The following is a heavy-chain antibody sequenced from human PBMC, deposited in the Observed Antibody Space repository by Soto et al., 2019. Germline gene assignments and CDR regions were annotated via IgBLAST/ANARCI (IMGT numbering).Heavy chain of an antibody. Sequence: PGESVKISCXGSGYSFTNYWINWVRQMPGKGLEWMGRIDTSDSYIDYSPSFQGHVTISADKSISTAYLQWSSLKASDTAIYYCARSHSSGSNYFDPWGQGTLVTVSS. CDR3: ARSHSSGSNYFDP. J-gene: IGHJ5*02. D-gene: IGHD6-19*01. CDR2: IDTSDSYI. CDR1: GYSFTNYW. V-gene: IGHV5-10-1*01.